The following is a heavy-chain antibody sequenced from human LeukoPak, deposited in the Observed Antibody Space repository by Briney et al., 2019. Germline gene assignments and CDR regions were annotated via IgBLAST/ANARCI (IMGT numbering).Heavy chain of an antibody. Sequence: QSGGSLTLSCAASGFTFSNYAMSWVRHAPGKGVEWVSAISVSGASTYYTDSVKGRFTMSRDNSKNPLYLQMMSLRAEDTAVYYCAKEAYYYAGSGYDPLYYNYYYMDVWGKGTTVTVSS. V-gene: IGHV3-23*01. CDR1: GFTFSNYA. CDR2: ISVSGAST. CDR3: AKEAYYYAGSGYDPLYYNYYYMDV. D-gene: IGHD3-22*01. J-gene: IGHJ6*03.